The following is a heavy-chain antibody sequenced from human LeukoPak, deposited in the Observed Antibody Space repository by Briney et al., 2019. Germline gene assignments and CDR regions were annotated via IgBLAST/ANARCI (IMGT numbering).Heavy chain of an antibody. CDR1: GFTFSSYA. V-gene: IGHV3-30-3*01. J-gene: IGHJ5*02. Sequence: GRSLRLSCAASGFTFSSYAMHWVRQAPGKGLEWVAVISYDENNKYYADSVKGRFTISRDNSKNTLYLQMNSLRAEDTAVYYCARGRLDYGDYLNWFDPWGQGTLVTVSS. CDR3: ARGRLDYGDYLNWFDP. D-gene: IGHD4-17*01. CDR2: ISYDENNK.